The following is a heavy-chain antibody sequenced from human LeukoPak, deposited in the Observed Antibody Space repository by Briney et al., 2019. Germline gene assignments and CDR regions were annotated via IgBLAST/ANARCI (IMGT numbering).Heavy chain of an antibody. CDR1: GGSISSYY. CDR3: ARERHYYPRNSRFDY. CDR2: IYYSGST. Sequence: SETLSLTCTVSGGSISSYYWSWIRQPPGKGLEWIGYIYYSGSTNYNPSLKSRVTISVDTSKNQFSLKLSSVTAADTAVYYCARERHYYPRNSRFDYWGQGTLVTVSS. V-gene: IGHV4-59*01. D-gene: IGHD3-22*01. J-gene: IGHJ4*02.